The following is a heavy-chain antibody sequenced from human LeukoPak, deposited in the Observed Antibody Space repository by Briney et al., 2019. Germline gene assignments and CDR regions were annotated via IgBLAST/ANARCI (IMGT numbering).Heavy chain of an antibody. CDR3: ARAPPWDYDSSGYHFDY. D-gene: IGHD3-22*01. J-gene: IGHJ4*02. CDR2: IYYSGGT. Sequence: SSETLSLTCTVSGSSISSYYWSWIRQPPGKGLEWIGYIYYSGGTNYNPSLKSRVTISVDTSKNQFSLRLSSVTAADTAVYYCARAPPWDYDSSGYHFDYWGQGALVTVSS. V-gene: IGHV4-59*01. CDR1: GSSISSYY.